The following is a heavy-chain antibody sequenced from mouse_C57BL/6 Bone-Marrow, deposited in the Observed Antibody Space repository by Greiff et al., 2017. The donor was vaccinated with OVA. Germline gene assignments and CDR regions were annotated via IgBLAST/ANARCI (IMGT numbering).Heavy chain of an antibody. V-gene: IGHV5-2*03. CDR2: INSDGGST. CDR1: AYEFPSHD. Sequence: EVKLMESGGGLVQPGESLKLSCESNAYEFPSHDMSWVRKTPEKRLELVAAINSDGGSTYYPDTMERRFIISRDNTKKTLYLQMSSLRSEDTALYYCARRGDYDGSFDYWGQGTTLTVSS. CDR3: ARRGDYDGSFDY. D-gene: IGHD2-4*01. J-gene: IGHJ2*01.